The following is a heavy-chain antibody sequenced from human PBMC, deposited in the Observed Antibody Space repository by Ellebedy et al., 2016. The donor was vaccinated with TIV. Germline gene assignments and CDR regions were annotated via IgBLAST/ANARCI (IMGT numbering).Heavy chain of an antibody. CDR1: GITFSSYA. CDR3: AKEALAV. D-gene: IGHD6-19*01. V-gene: IGHV3-23*01. J-gene: IGHJ4*02. CDR2: ISGSGGTT. Sequence: GGSLRLSCAASGITFSSYAMNWVRQAPGKGLEWVSGISGSGGTTSYADSVKGRFTISGDNSKNTLYLQMNSLRVDDTAIYYCAKEALAVWGQGTLVTVSS.